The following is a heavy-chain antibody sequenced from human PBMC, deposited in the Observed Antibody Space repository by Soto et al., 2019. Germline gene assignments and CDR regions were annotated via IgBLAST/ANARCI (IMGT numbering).Heavy chain of an antibody. CDR3: ARGYSSTPYYYYGMDV. D-gene: IGHD6-13*01. V-gene: IGHV1-3*01. J-gene: IGHJ6*02. CDR2: INAGNGNT. Sequence: GASVKVSCKASGYTFTSYAMHWVRQAPGQRLEWMGWINAGNGNTKYSQKFQGRVTITRDTSASTAYMELSSLRSEDTAVYYCARGYSSTPYYYYGMDVWGQGTTVTVSS. CDR1: GYTFTSYA.